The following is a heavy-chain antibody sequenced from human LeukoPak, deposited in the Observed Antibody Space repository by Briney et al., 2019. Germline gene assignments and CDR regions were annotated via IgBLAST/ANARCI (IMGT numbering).Heavy chain of an antibody. V-gene: IGHV4-31*03. CDR1: GGSISNYGYY. CDR3: ARDLTGDQFFDP. Sequence: SQTLSLTCNVSGGSISNYGYYWSRNPQHPGKDLEWVGYIYYSSSTYYNPSLKSRVTLSVDTSKSQFSLRLSSVTAAETAVYYCARDLTGDQFFDPWGQGTLVTVSS. CDR2: IYYSSST. D-gene: IGHD7-27*01. J-gene: IGHJ5*02.